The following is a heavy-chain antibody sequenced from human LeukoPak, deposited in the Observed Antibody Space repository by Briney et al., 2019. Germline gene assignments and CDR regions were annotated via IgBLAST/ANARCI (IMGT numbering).Heavy chain of an antibody. D-gene: IGHD3-3*01. Sequence: PGGSLRLSCAASGFTFSSYSMNWVRQAPGKGLEWVSSISSSSSYIYYADSVKGRFTISRDNAKNSLCLQMNSLRAEDTAVYYCASIFGVVLRPWGQGTLVTVSS. CDR3: ASIFGVVLRP. J-gene: IGHJ4*02. V-gene: IGHV3-21*01. CDR2: ISSSSSYI. CDR1: GFTFSSYS.